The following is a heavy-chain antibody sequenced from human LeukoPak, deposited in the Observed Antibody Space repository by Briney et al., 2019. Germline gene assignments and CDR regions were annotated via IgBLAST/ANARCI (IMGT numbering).Heavy chain of an antibody. CDR3: ARQGGYSYGYQSH. Sequence: PSETLSLTRAVSGYSISSGYYWGWIRPPPGKGLEWIGSIYHSGSTYYNPSLKSRVTISVDTSKDQFSLKLSSVTAADTAVYYCARQGGYSYGYQSHWGQGTLVTVSS. CDR2: IYHSGST. J-gene: IGHJ4*02. V-gene: IGHV4-38-2*01. CDR1: GYSISSGYY. D-gene: IGHD5-18*01.